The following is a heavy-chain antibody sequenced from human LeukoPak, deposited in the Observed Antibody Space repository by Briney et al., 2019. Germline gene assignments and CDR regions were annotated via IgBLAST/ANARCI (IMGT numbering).Heavy chain of an antibody. J-gene: IGHJ6*03. CDR2: INPNSGGT. Sequence: ASVRASCKASRYTFTGYSIHWVRQAPGQGLEWMGWINPNSGGTNYAQKVQGRVTMTRDTSISTAYMELSRLRSDDTAVYYCAASQQPGSYYYYYYMGVWGKGTTVTVSS. D-gene: IGHD6-13*01. CDR3: AASQQPGSYYYYYYMGV. CDR1: RYTFTGYS. V-gene: IGHV1-2*02.